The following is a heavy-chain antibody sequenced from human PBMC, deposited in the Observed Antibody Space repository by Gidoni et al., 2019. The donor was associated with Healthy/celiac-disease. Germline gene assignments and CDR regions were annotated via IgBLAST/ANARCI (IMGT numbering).Heavy chain of an antibody. CDR1: GFSLSTSGVG. CDR2: IYWDDDK. V-gene: IGHV2-5*02. Sequence: QITLKESGPTLVKPTQTLTLTCTFSGFSLSTSGVGVGWIRQPPGKALEWLALIYWDDDKRYSPSLKSRLTITKDTSKNQVVLTMTNMDPVDTATYYCAHRLKKTTVTTLEFDYWGQGTLVTVSS. D-gene: IGHD4-4*01. J-gene: IGHJ4*02. CDR3: AHRLKKTTVTTLEFDY.